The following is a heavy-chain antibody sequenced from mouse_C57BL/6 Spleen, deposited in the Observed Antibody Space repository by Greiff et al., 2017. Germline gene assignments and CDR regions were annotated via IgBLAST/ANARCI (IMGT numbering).Heavy chain of an antibody. CDR3: ASSLRDYYAMDY. V-gene: IGHV2-2*01. J-gene: IGHJ4*01. D-gene: IGHD1-1*01. CDR2: IWSGGST. CDR1: GFSLTSYG. Sequence: VQLQQSGPGLVQPSQSLSITSTVSGFSLTSYGVHWVRQSPGKGLEWLGVIWSGGSTDYNAAFISRLSISKDNSKSQVFFKMNSLQADDTAIYYCASSLRDYYAMDYWGQGTSVTVSS.